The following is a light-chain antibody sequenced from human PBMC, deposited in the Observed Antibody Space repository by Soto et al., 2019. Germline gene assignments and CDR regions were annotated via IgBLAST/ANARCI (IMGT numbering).Light chain of an antibody. J-gene: IGKJ1*01. CDR2: DVS. CDR1: QSVRSN. CDR3: QQRDIWPWT. V-gene: IGKV3-11*01. Sequence: EIVLTQSPATLSLSPGERATLSCRASQSVRSNLAWYQHKPGQAPRLLIYDVSNRATGIPGRFSGSGFGTDFTLTISNVEPEDFAVYYCQQRDIWPWTFGQGAKVEIK.